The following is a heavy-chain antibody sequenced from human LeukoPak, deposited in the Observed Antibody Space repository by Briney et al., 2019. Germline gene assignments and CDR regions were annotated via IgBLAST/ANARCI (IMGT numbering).Heavy chain of an antibody. CDR2: IYYSGST. J-gene: IGHJ4*02. V-gene: IGHV4-39*07. CDR3: ARDAEVSETFDY. CDR1: GGSISSSSYY. D-gene: IGHD1-14*01. Sequence: PSETLSLTCTASGGSISSSSYYWGWIRQPPGKGLEWIGSIYYSGSTYYNPSLKSRVTISVDTSKNQFSLRLSSVTAADTAVYYCARDAEVSETFDYWGQGTLVTVSS.